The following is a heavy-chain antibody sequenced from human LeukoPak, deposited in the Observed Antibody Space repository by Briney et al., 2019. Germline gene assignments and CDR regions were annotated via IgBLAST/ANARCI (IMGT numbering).Heavy chain of an antibody. Sequence: SETLSLTCTVSGYSISSGYYWGWIRQPPGKGLEWIGNIYHSGSTHYNPSLKSRVTISVDTSKNQFSLKLTSVTAADTAVYYCARAIEVGAMTPFDYWGQGTLVTVSS. CDR3: ARAIEVGAMTPFDY. J-gene: IGHJ4*02. CDR2: IYHSGST. V-gene: IGHV4-38-2*02. D-gene: IGHD1-26*01. CDR1: GYSISSGYY.